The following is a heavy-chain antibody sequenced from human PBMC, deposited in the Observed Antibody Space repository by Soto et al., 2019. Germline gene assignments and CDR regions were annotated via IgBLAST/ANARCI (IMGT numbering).Heavy chain of an antibody. V-gene: IGHV3-48*02. J-gene: IGHJ4*02. CDR3: AGIPTLITGYYFDY. CDR1: GFTFSNYN. CDR2: ITSSSSAI. Sequence: EVQLVESGGGLVQPGGSLRLSCAASGFTFSNYNMNWVRQAPGKGLEWVSYITSSSSAIYYADSVKGRFTISRDNAKNALYLQMNSLRDEDTAVYYCAGIPTLITGYYFDYWGQGTLVTVSS. D-gene: IGHD3-16*01.